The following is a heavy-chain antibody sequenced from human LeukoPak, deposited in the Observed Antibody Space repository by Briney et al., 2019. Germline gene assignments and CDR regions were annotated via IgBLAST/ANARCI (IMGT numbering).Heavy chain of an antibody. D-gene: IGHD3-9*01. CDR3: ARGHQYFDWLFDFDY. Sequence: SETLSLTCAVYGGSFSGYYWRWIRQPPGKGLEWIGEINHSGSTNYNPSLKSRVTISVDTSKNQFSLKLSSVTAADTAVYYCARGHQYFDWLFDFDYWGQGTLVTVSS. V-gene: IGHV4-34*01. J-gene: IGHJ4*02. CDR2: INHSGST. CDR1: GGSFSGYY.